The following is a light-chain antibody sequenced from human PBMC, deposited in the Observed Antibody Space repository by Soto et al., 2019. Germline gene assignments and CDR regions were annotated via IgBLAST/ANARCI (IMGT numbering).Light chain of an antibody. V-gene: IGKV3-20*01. CDR2: GAS. J-gene: IGKJ3*01. CDR3: QQHGSSPFT. Sequence: EIVLTQSPGTLSLSPGGRATLSCRASQSVSSSYLAWYQQQPGQAPRLLIYGASSRATGIPDRFSGSGSGTDFTLTISRLEPEDFAVYYCQQHGSSPFTFGPGTKVDIK. CDR1: QSVSSSY.